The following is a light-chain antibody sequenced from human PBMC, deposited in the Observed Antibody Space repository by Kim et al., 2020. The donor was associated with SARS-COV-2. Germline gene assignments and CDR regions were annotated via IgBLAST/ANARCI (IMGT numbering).Light chain of an antibody. V-gene: IGLV1-51*01. J-gene: IGLJ2*01. CDR2: DNN. Sequence: QSVLTQPPSVSAAPGQKVTISCSGSSSNIGNNYVSWYQQLPGTAPKLLIYDNNKRPSGIPDRFSGSKSGTSATLGITGLQTGDEADYYCGTWDSSLSARVFGLGTKLTVL. CDR1: SSNIGNNY. CDR3: GTWDSSLSARV.